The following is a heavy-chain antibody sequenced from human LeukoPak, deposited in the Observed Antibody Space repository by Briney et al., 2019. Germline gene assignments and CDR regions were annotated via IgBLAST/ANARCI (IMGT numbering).Heavy chain of an antibody. D-gene: IGHD3-10*01. CDR2: IYYSGST. CDR1: GGSISSSSYY. Sequence: SETLSLTCTVSGGSISSSSYYWGWIRQPPGKGLEWIGSIYYSGSTYYNPSLKSRVTISVDTSKNQFSLKLSSVTAADTAVYYCARGIRGENYYGSGSLDCWGQGTLVTVSS. J-gene: IGHJ4*02. CDR3: ARGIRGENYYGSGSLDC. V-gene: IGHV4-39*07.